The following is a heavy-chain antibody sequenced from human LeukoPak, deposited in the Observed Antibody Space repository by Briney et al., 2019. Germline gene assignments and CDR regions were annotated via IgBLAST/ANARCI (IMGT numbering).Heavy chain of an antibody. Sequence: AGGSLRLSCAVSGLTFDDYGMSWVRQAPGKGLEWVSGINWNGGSTGYADSVKGRFTISRDNAKNSLYLQMNSLRAEDTALYYCAREGALLGPFDYWGQGTLVTVSS. V-gene: IGHV3-20*04. CDR2: INWNGGST. CDR1: GLTFDDYG. J-gene: IGHJ4*02. D-gene: IGHD1-26*01. CDR3: AREGALLGPFDY.